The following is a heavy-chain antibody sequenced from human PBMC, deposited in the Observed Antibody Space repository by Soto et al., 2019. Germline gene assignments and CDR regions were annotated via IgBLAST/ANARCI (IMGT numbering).Heavy chain of an antibody. CDR1: GFTFSIYA. CDR2: ISGSGDST. V-gene: IGHV3-23*01. D-gene: IGHD5-12*01. Sequence: EAQLLESGGGLVQPGGSLRLSCAASGFTFSIYAMSWVRQAPGKGLEWVSSISGSGDSTYYADSVKGRFTISRDNSKNTLYLHMNSLRAEDTALYYCAKREGYGVVDYWGQGTLVTVSS. J-gene: IGHJ4*02. CDR3: AKREGYGVVDY.